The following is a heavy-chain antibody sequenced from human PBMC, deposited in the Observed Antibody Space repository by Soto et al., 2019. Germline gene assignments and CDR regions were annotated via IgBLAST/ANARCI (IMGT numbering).Heavy chain of an antibody. J-gene: IGHJ4*02. D-gene: IGHD3-22*01. CDR3: AKDFLFHYYDSSGYLDY. V-gene: IGHV3-23*01. CDR1: GFTFSSYA. Sequence: GGSLRLSCAASGFTFSSYAMSWVRQAPGKGLEWVSAISGSGGSTYYADSVKGRFTISRDNSKNTLYLQMNSLRAEDTAVYYCAKDFLFHYYDSSGYLDYWGQGTLVTVSS. CDR2: ISGSGGST.